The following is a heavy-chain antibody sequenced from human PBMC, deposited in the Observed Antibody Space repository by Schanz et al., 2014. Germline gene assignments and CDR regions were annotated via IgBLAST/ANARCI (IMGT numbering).Heavy chain of an antibody. CDR2: VYHSGVT. V-gene: IGHV4-4*08. CDR3: ARSTYDFWSAFDY. Sequence: QVQLQESGPGLVKPSETLSLTCTVSGDSIGTYQWSWIRQPPGKGLEWIGYVYHSGVTTYKSSLKSRVSITVNKKNNQSPQKLISGPAADTAVYYCARSTYDFWSAFDYWGQGILVAVSS. CDR1: GDSIGTYQ. J-gene: IGHJ4*02. D-gene: IGHD3-3*01.